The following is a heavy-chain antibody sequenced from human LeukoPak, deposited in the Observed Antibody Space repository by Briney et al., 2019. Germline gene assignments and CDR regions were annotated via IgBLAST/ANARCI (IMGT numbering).Heavy chain of an antibody. D-gene: IGHD3-22*01. V-gene: IGHV3-23*01. Sequence: GGSLRLSCAASGFTFSSYPMNWVRQAPGKGLEWVSGISGSGGSTYYADSVKGRFTISRDNSKNTLYRQMTSLRAEDTAVYYCAKGDYYDSSGEIDYWGQGTLVTVSS. CDR2: ISGSGGST. CDR1: GFTFSSYP. CDR3: AKGDYYDSSGEIDY. J-gene: IGHJ4*02.